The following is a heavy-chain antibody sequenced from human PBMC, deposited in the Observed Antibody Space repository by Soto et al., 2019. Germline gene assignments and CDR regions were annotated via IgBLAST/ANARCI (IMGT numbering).Heavy chain of an antibody. D-gene: IGHD6-19*01. Sequence: QVQLVESGGGVVQPGRSLRLSCAAAGFTFSSYGMHWVRQAPGKGLEWVAVISYDGSNKYYADSVKGRFTISRDNSKNTLYLQMNSLRAEDTAVYYCAKDLVGAVAGTVYWGQGPLVTVSS. V-gene: IGHV3-30*18. CDR1: GFTFSSYG. CDR3: AKDLVGAVAGTVY. CDR2: ISYDGSNK. J-gene: IGHJ4*02.